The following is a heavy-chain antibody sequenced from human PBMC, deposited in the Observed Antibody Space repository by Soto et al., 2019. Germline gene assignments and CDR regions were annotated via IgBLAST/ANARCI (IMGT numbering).Heavy chain of an antibody. CDR1: GVNFSSYA. D-gene: IGHD3-22*01. Sequence: PGGSLRLSCAASGVNFSSYAMNWVRQAPGKGLEWVSTISDTGGGTFYAGSVKGRFTISRDNSKNTLYLQMYSLRADDSAIYFCAVGRHKTSGSNTWFDPWGRGTLVTVS. CDR2: ISDTGGGT. V-gene: IGHV3-23*01. CDR3: AVGRHKTSGSNTWFDP. J-gene: IGHJ5*02.